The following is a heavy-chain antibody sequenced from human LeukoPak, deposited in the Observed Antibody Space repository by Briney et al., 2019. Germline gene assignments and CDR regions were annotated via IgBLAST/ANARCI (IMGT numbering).Heavy chain of an antibody. CDR3: ARMGVSYYYDSSTYYPVAFDV. V-gene: IGHV4-38-2*01. CDR2: IFHSGSI. CDR1: GYSISGGYY. Sequence: PSETLSLTCGVSGYSISGGYYWGWIRQSPGKGLEWIATIFHSGSIYYNPSLKSRVSLSVDTSKNQFSLKLNSVTAADTAVYYCARMGVSYYYDSSTYYPVAFDVWGQGTMVIVSS. J-gene: IGHJ3*01. D-gene: IGHD3-22*01.